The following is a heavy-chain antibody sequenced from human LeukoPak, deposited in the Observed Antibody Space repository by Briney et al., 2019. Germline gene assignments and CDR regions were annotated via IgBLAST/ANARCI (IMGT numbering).Heavy chain of an antibody. CDR3: ARRATNYYGMDV. Sequence: PSETLSLTCTVSGGSISSYYWSWIRQPPGEGLEWIGYIFYSGSTTTYNPSLKSRVTISVDTSENQFSLKLSSVTAADTAVYYCARRATNYYGMDVWGQGTTVTVSS. J-gene: IGHJ6*02. CDR2: IFYSGSTT. CDR1: GGSISSYY. V-gene: IGHV4-59*08.